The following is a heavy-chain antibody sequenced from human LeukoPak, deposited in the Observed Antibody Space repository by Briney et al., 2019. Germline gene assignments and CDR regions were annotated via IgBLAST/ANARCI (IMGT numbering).Heavy chain of an antibody. CDR3: ARDIVVVPAAKGGYYYYGMDV. J-gene: IGHJ6*02. D-gene: IGHD2-2*01. CDR2: ISAYNGNK. Sequence: ASVKVSCKASGYTFTSYGISWVRQAPGQGLEWMGWISAYNGNKNYAQKLQGRVTMTTDTSTSTASMELRSLRSDDTAVYYCARDIVVVPAAKGGYYYYGMDVWGQGTTVTVSS. CDR1: GYTFTSYG. V-gene: IGHV1-18*01.